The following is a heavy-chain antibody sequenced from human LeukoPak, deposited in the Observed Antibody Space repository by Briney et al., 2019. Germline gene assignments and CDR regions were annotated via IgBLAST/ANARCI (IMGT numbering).Heavy chain of an antibody. CDR2: ISGSSSHT. CDR3: AKEADYSNAAPEWGFDS. CDR1: GFTFSIYA. V-gene: IGHV3-23*01. Sequence: GGSLRLSCAASGFTFSIYAMSWVRQAPGKGLEWVSGISGSSSHTADADSVRGRFTISRDNTRNTLYLHMNSLRAEDTALYYCAKEADYSNAAPEWGFDSWGQGTLVAVSS. D-gene: IGHD3-3*01. J-gene: IGHJ4*02.